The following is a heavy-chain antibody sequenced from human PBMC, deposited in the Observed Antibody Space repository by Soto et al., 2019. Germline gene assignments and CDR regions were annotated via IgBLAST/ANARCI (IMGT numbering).Heavy chain of an antibody. CDR1: GYTLTELS. V-gene: IGHV1-24*01. CDR2: FDPEDGET. Sequence: ASVKVSCKVSGYTLTELSMHWVRQAPGKGLEWMGGFDPEDGETIYAQKFQGRGTMTEDTSTDKAYMELSSLRSEDTAVYYCASRVPQGYYGSGSYNWFDPWGQGTLVTVSS. D-gene: IGHD3-10*01. J-gene: IGHJ5*02. CDR3: ASRVPQGYYGSGSYNWFDP.